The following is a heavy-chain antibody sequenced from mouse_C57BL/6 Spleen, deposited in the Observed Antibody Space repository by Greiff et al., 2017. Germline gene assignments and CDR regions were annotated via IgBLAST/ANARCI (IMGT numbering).Heavy chain of an antibody. CDR1: GFTFSDYG. Sequence: EVKVVESGGGLVKPGGSLKLSCAASGFTFSDYGMHWVRQAPEKGLEWVAYISSGSSTIYYADTVKGRFTISRDNAKNTLFLQMTSLRSEDTAMYYCARETGTIGYFDVWGTGTTVTVSS. CDR2: ISSGSSTI. J-gene: IGHJ1*03. D-gene: IGHD4-1*01. CDR3: ARETGTIGYFDV. V-gene: IGHV5-17*01.